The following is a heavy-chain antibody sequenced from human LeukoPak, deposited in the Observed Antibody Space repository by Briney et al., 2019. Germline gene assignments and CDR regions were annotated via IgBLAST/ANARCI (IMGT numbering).Heavy chain of an antibody. Sequence: GGSLRLSCEASGFAFNIYQMNWVRQAPGKGLEWVSSIDRIPSILYYADSVRGRFTISRGNAAMHLQMNSLRPDDTAVYYCARSAVSGSDSYFDSWGQGTLVTVSS. J-gene: IGHJ4*02. CDR2: IDRIPSIL. CDR1: GFAFNIYQ. CDR3: ARSAVSGSDSYFDS. D-gene: IGHD5-12*01. V-gene: IGHV3-48*03.